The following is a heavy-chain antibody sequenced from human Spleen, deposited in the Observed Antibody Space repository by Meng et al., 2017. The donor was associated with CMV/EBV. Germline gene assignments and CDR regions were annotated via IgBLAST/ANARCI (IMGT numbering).Heavy chain of an antibody. V-gene: IGHV4-30-4*01. D-gene: IGHD5-12*01. CDR2: IHYSGTT. Sequence: VELQESGPGLVKPSQTLFLTCTVSDGFTTSDDYYWSWIRQPPGKGLEWIGYIHYSGTTYYNPSLKSRIAISLDTSKNQFSLNLNSVTAADAAVYYCARDSPGGYGYFDSWGQGTLVTVSS. J-gene: IGHJ4*02. CDR3: ARDSPGGYGYFDS. CDR1: DGFTTSDDYY.